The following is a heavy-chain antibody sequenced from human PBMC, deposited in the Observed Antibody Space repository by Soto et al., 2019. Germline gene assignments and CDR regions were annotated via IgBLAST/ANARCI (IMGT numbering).Heavy chain of an antibody. V-gene: IGHV1-2*02. CDR3: ARGLTYYYDSSGYHNGLMDV. D-gene: IGHD3-22*01. CDR2: INPNSGGT. J-gene: IGHJ6*02. CDR1: GKALSCHY. Sequence: SLRVYWTPAGKALSCHYRPYAEQNTGQGLAWMGWINPNSGGTNYAQKFQGRVTMTRDTSISTAYMELSRLRSDDTAVYYCARGLTYYYDSSGYHNGLMDVWGQRTTVTVSS.